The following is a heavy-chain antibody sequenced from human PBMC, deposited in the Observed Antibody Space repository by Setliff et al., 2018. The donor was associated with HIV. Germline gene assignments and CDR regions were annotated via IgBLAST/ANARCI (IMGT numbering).Heavy chain of an antibody. CDR1: GGSISSSSDY. D-gene: IGHD6-19*01. J-gene: IGHJ4*02. Sequence: SETLSLTCSVSGGSISSSSDYWGWIRQPPGKGLEWIGSIYYSGSIYYNPSLKSRVTISVGTPNNHFSLRLSSVTAADTALYYCARQNSGWGVGLYYFDYWGQGTLVTVSS. V-gene: IGHV4-39*01. CDR3: ARQNSGWGVGLYYFDY. CDR2: IYYSGSI.